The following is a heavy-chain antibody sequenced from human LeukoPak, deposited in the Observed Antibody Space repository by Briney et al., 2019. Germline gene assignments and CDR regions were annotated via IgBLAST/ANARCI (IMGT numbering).Heavy chain of an antibody. CDR1: GFIFEDYG. Sequence: PGGSLRLSCAASGFIFEDYGMSWVRQAPGKGLEWVSGINWRGGNTGYADSVRGRFTMSRDNAKNSLSLQMNSLRVEDTALYYCTRDPPRYCNGETCPSDSWGQGTLVTVSA. D-gene: IGHD2-15*01. V-gene: IGHV3-20*04. CDR2: INWRGGNT. J-gene: IGHJ4*02. CDR3: TRDPPRYCNGETCPSDS.